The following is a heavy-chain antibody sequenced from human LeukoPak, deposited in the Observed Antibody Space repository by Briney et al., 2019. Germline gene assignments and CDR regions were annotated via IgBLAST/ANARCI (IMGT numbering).Heavy chain of an antibody. CDR3: ARRRASSQIDY. CDR2: IKQDGSEK. V-gene: IGHV3-7*03. CDR1: GFTFSAYW. Sequence: GGSLRLSCAASGFTFSAYWMNWVRQTPGKGLEWVANIKQDGSEKYYVDSVKGRFTISRDNAKNSLYLQMNSLRAEDTAVYYCARRRASSQIDYWGQGTLVTVSS. D-gene: IGHD6-13*01. J-gene: IGHJ4*02.